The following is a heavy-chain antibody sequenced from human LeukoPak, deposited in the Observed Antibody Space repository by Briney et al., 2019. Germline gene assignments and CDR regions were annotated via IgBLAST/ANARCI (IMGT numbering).Heavy chain of an antibody. D-gene: IGHD2-21*01. J-gene: IGHJ4*02. CDR3: SMDKVLVFGSVFGS. V-gene: IGHV3-23*01. CDR2: ICGSGDRT. Sequence: GGTLRLSSAPSGFTLTNYAMSSVSQAPGHGLGWVSGICGSGDRTYSAFYVERRFTSSRDSSKNTLFLQLHGLIAEDRAVCYCSMDKVLVFGSVFGSLGQGTLVTVSS. CDR1: GFTLTNYA.